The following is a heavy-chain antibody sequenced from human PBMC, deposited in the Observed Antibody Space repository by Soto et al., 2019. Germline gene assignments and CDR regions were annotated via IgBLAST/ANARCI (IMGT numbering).Heavy chain of an antibody. CDR3: ARSPTDYGGNASFDY. J-gene: IGHJ4*02. D-gene: IGHD4-17*01. CDR1: GGSISSGGYY. V-gene: IGHV4-31*03. Sequence: SETLSLTCTVSGGSISSGGYYWSWIRQHPGKGLEWIGYIYYSGSTYYNPSLKSRVTISVDTSKNQFSLKLSSVTAADTALYYCARSPTDYGGNASFDYWGQGTLVTVSS. CDR2: IYYSGST.